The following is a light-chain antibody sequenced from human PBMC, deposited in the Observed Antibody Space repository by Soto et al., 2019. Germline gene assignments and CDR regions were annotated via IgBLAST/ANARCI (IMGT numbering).Light chain of an antibody. CDR3: QQYDNLPSIT. CDR2: DAS. Sequence: GDRVTITCQASQDISNYLNWYQQKPGKAPKLLIYDASNLETGGPSRFSRSGSGTDFTFTISSLQPEDIATYYCQQYDNLPSITFGQGTRLDFK. CDR1: QDISNY. J-gene: IGKJ5*01. V-gene: IGKV1-33*01.